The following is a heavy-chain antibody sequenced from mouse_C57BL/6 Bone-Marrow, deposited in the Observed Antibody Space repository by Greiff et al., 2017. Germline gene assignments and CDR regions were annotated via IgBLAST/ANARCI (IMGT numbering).Heavy chain of an antibody. Sequence: VQLQQSGPELVKPGDSVKISCKASGYSFTGYFMNWVMQSHGKSLEWIGRINPYNGDTFYNQKFKGKATLTVDKSSSTAHMELRSLTSEYSAVYYCARSYYGSSYWYFDVWGTGTTVTVSS. CDR1: GYSFTGYF. J-gene: IGHJ1*03. V-gene: IGHV1-20*01. CDR3: ARSYYGSSYWYFDV. CDR2: INPYNGDT. D-gene: IGHD1-1*01.